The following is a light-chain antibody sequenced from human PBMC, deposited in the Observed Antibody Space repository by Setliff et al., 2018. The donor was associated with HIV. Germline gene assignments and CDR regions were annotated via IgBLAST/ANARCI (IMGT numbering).Light chain of an antibody. CDR3: SSYTGRSTFV. V-gene: IGLV2-14*01. CDR1: SSDVGNYNY. Sequence: QSALAQPASVSGSPGQPITISCTGISSDVGNYNYVSWYQEHPGKAPKLMIYDVSKRPSGVSNRFSGSKSGNTASLTISGLQAEDEADYHCSSYTGRSTFVFGTGTKGTVL. J-gene: IGLJ1*01. CDR2: DVS.